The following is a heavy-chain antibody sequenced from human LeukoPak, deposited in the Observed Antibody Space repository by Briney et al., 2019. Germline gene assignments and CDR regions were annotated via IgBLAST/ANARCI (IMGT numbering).Heavy chain of an antibody. V-gene: IGHV4-59*01. D-gene: IGHD6-13*01. Sequence: PSETLSLNCTVSGGSISSYYWSWIRQPPGKGLEWIGYIYYSGSTNYNPSLKSRVTISVDTSKNQFSLKLSSVTAADTAVYYCARTYSSSWYQDYDWYFDLWGRGTLVTVSS. J-gene: IGHJ2*01. CDR2: IYYSGST. CDR3: ARTYSSSWYQDYDWYFDL. CDR1: GGSISSYY.